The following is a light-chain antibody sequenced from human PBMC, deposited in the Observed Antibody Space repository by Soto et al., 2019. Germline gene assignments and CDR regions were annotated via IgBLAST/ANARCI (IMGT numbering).Light chain of an antibody. J-gene: IGKJ3*01. Sequence: DIQMTQSPSSLSASVGDRVTITCRASQSISTYLNWYQQKAGKAPKVMIHAASSLHSGVPSRFSGSGSGTDFTITISSLQPEDFGTYYCQQSYSTPFTFAPGTKVDIK. CDR1: QSISTY. CDR2: AAS. V-gene: IGKV1-39*01. CDR3: QQSYSTPFT.